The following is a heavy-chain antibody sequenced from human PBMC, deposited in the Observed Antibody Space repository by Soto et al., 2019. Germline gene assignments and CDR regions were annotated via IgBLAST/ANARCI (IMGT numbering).Heavy chain of an antibody. CDR2: ISAYDGKT. D-gene: IGHD3-3*01. J-gene: IGHJ5*02. CDR1: GYTFNTYG. Sequence: ASVKVSCKTSGYTFNTYGINWVRQAPGQGLELMGWISAYDGKTTYAEKFQGRVTLTTDTSTSTAYMELRSLRSDDTAIYYCARDPHEFWTSYWFDPWGQGTPVAVSS. CDR3: ARDPHEFWTSYWFDP. V-gene: IGHV1-18*01.